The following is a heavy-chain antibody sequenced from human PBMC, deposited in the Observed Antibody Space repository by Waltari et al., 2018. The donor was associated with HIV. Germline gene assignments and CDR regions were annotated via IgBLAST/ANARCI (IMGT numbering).Heavy chain of an antibody. J-gene: IGHJ4*02. CDR2: FNYDGTT. CDR1: GGSISSTRYF. Sequence: QLQLQESGPGLVKPSETLSLTCRVSGGSISSTRYFWGWIRQPPGEGLQWIGTFNYDGTTYYSPSLKSRVTRSSDTSNSQVSLELSSVTAADTGVYYCAGHYCEGSGNFYWGQGTLVTVSS. V-gene: IGHV4-39*07. CDR3: AGHYCEGSGNFY. D-gene: IGHD3-22*01.